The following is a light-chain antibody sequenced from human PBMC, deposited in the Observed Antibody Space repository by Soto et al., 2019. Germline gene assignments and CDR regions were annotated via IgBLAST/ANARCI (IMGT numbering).Light chain of an antibody. CDR3: QHHAGSPA. CDR2: GAS. Sequence: IVLTQSPGTLSLSPGERATLSCRASHSFSSSYLAWYQQKPGQAPRLLIYGASSRATGIPERFSGSGSGTDFTLTISRLGPEDFGMYYCQHHAGSPAFGQGTKVEL. V-gene: IGKV3-20*01. J-gene: IGKJ1*01. CDR1: HSFSSSY.